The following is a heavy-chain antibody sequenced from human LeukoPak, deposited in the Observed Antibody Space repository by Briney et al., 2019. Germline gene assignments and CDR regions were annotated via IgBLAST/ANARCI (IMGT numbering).Heavy chain of an antibody. J-gene: IGHJ6*03. V-gene: IGHV1-69*06. Sequence: SVKVSCKASGDTFSSYAVSWVRQAPVQGLEWMGGIIPMFGTANYAQKFQGRVTMTADKSTSTVYMELSSLRSEDTGIYYCAKDIISADTPRGYYFYYMDVWGKGTTVTISS. CDR3: AKDIISADTPRGYYFYYMDV. D-gene: IGHD2-2*02. CDR1: GDTFSSYA. CDR2: IIPMFGTA.